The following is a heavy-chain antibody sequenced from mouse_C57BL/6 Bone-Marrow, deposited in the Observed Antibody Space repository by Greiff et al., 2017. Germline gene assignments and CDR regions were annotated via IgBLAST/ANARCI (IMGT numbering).Heavy chain of an antibody. Sequence: VQLQQSGAELVRPGASVKLSCTASGFNIKDDYMHWVKQRPEQGLEWIGWIDPENGDTEYASKFQGKATITADTSSHTAYLQLSSLTSEDTAVYYCTTSITTVHWGQGTTLTVSS. CDR1: GFNIKDDY. V-gene: IGHV14-4*01. D-gene: IGHD1-1*01. CDR2: IDPENGDT. J-gene: IGHJ2*01. CDR3: TTSITTVH.